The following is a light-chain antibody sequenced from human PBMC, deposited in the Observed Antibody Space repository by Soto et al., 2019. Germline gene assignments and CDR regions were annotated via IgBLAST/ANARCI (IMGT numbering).Light chain of an antibody. Sequence: EIVMTQSPATLSVSPGERATLSCRASQSVSSNLAWYQQKPGQAPRLLIYGASTRATGIPARFSGSGSGTEFTLTISSLQSEDFAVYCCQQYNTWPPTWTFGQGTKVEIK. J-gene: IGKJ1*01. CDR1: QSVSSN. CDR3: QQYNTWPPTWT. V-gene: IGKV3-15*01. CDR2: GAS.